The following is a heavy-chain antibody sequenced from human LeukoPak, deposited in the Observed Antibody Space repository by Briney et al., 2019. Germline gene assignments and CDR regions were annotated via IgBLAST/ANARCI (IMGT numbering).Heavy chain of an antibody. CDR3: ASSGSYYGAYDY. D-gene: IGHD1-26*01. Sequence: SETLSLTCTVSGGSISSYYWSWIRQPPGKGLEWIGYIYYSESTNYNPSLKSRVTISVDTSKNQFSLKLSSVTAADTAVYYCASSGSYYGAYDYWGQGTLVTVSS. V-gene: IGHV4-59*01. CDR1: GGSISSYY. CDR2: IYYSEST. J-gene: IGHJ4*02.